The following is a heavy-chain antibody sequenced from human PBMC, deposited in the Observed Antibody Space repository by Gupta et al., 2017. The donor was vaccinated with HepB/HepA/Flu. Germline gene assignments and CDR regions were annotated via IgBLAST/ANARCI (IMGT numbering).Heavy chain of an antibody. CDR1: GFTLSSYG. J-gene: IGHJ2*01. V-gene: IGHV3-33*01. D-gene: IGHD1-1*01. CDR3: TRDADGSALHWFFDL. CDR2: VWASGDKK. Sequence: QVQLVESGGGVVQPGRSLRLSCAASGFTLSSYGMHWVRQAPGKGLEWVADVWASGDKKYYADSVKGRFTISRDTSENTVYLQMNMLRDEDTAIYYCTRDADGSALHWFFDLWCRVTLVTVTS.